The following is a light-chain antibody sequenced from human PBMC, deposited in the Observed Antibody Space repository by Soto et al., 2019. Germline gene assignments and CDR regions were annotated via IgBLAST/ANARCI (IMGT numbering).Light chain of an antibody. Sequence: IRMTQSPSSFSASTGDIVTITCRASQRISSYLNWYQQKPGKAPKLLIYAASSLQGGVPSRFSGSGSGTDFTLTISSLQPEDFATYYCQQSSSTPPWTFGQGTKVDIK. CDR1: QRISSY. V-gene: IGKV1-39*01. CDR2: AAS. CDR3: QQSSSTPPWT. J-gene: IGKJ1*01.